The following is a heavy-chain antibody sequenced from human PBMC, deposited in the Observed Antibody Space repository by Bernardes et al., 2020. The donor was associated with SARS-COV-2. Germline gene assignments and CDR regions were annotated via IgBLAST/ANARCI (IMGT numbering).Heavy chain of an antibody. CDR2: IRSKPKGYAT. D-gene: IGHD4-17*01. CDR1: GFNFRGSA. CDR3: TGDYLY. J-gene: IGHJ4*02. V-gene: IGHV3-73*01. Sequence: VGPLFLSCAASGFNFRGSAIQWVRQASGPGLEWIGRIRSKPKGYATTYAASLKGRFVISRDDSRNTAYLQIHSLKIDDTAVYYCTGDYLYWDQGTLVSVSS.